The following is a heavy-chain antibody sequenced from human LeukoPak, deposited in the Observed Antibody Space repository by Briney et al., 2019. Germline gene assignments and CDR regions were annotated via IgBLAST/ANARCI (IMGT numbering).Heavy chain of an antibody. Sequence: GGSLRLSCAASGFTFSSYWMHWVRQAPGKGLVWVSRINSDGSSTNYADSVKGRFTISRDNAKSTLYLQMNSLRAEDTAVYYCEVGAAVTSNWGQGTLVTVSS. CDR2: INSDGSST. D-gene: IGHD6-13*01. CDR1: GFTFSSYW. CDR3: EVGAAVTSN. J-gene: IGHJ4*02. V-gene: IGHV3-74*01.